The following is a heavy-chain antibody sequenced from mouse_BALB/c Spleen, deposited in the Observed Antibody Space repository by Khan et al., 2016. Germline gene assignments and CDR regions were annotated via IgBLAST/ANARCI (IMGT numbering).Heavy chain of an antibody. Sequence: EVQLQESGPGLVKPSQSLSLTCTVTGYSITSGYGWNWIRQFPGNKLEWMGYISYSGSTNYNPSLKSRISLTRDPSKKQFFLQLNSVTTEETATYSCATTGRKKYWGKGTTLTVSS. V-gene: IGHV3-2*02. D-gene: IGHD6-1*01. CDR2: ISYSGST. CDR1: GYSITSGYG. J-gene: IGHJ2*01. CDR3: ATTGRKKY.